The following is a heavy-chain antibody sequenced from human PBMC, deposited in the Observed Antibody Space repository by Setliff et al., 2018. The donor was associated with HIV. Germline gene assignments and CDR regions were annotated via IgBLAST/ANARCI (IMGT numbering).Heavy chain of an antibody. V-gene: IGHV3-73*01. CDR1: GFTFSCSP. J-gene: IGHJ4*02. CDR3: TRPQYFYDIGGSDY. Sequence: GGSLRLSCAASGFTFSCSPIHWVRQASGKGLEWLGRIKTRADNYAKAYAASVKGRFTISRDDSMNTAYLKMNSLKIEDTAVYYCTRPQYFYDIGGSDYWGQGTLVTVSS. CDR2: IKTRADNYAK. D-gene: IGHD3-22*01.